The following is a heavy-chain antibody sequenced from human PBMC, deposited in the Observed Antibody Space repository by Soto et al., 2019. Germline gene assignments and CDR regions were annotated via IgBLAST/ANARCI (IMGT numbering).Heavy chain of an antibody. V-gene: IGHV3-21*01. D-gene: IGHD3-10*01. J-gene: IGHJ5*02. CDR2: ISSSSSYI. CDR1: GFTCSSYS. Sequence: PGGSLRLSCAASGFTCSSYSMNWVRQAPGKGLEWVSSISSSSSYIYYADSVKGRFTISRDNAKNSLYLQMNSLRAEDTAVYYCARGLGELFNWFDPWGQGTLVTVSS. CDR3: ARGLGELFNWFDP.